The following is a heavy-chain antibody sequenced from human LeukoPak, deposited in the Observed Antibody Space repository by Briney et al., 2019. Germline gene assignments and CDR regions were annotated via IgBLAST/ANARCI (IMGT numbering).Heavy chain of an antibody. J-gene: IGHJ4*02. CDR1: GFTFSSYS. D-gene: IGHD2-15*01. V-gene: IGHV3-21*01. Sequence: PGGSLRLFCAGSGFTFSSYSMNWVRQAPGKGLQWVSSISRSSSYIYYADSVKGRFTISRDNARNSLYLQMNSLRAEDTAVYYCARAPPGRDLLGGFDFWGQGIRVTVSS. CDR2: ISRSSSYI. CDR3: ARAPPGRDLLGGFDF.